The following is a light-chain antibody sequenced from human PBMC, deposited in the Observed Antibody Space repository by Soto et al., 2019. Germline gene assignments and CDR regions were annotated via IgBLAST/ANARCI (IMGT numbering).Light chain of an antibody. CDR2: DAF. Sequence: EIVLTQSPATLSLSPGEGVTLSCRASQSVRSYLAWYQQKPGQAPMLLIYDAFNRATGIPDRFSGSGSGTHFNLIIRSLEPEDFSVYYRQQRSNWSTEFTFGQGTIREI. CDR3: QQRSNWSTEFT. V-gene: IGKV3-11*01. J-gene: IGKJ2*01. CDR1: QSVRSY.